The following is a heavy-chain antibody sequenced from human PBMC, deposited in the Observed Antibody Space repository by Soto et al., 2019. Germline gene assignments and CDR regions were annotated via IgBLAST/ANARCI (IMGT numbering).Heavy chain of an antibody. Sequence: SETLSLTCSVYGGSFIGYYLSWIRQPPGKGLEWIGEIYYSGSTYYNPSLKSRVTISVDTSKNQFSLKLSSVTAADTAVYYCARHASIVLMVYALDYWGQGTLVTVSS. V-gene: IGHV4-34*01. CDR2: IYYSGST. D-gene: IGHD2-8*01. CDR1: GGSFIGYY. CDR3: ARHASIVLMVYALDY. J-gene: IGHJ4*02.